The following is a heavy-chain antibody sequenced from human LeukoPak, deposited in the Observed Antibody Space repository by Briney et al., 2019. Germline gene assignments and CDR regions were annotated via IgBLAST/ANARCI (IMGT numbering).Heavy chain of an antibody. Sequence: ASVKVSCKASGYTFTSYDINWVRQATGQGLEWMGWINPNSGGTNYAQKFQGRVTMTRDTSISTAYMELSRLRSDDTAVYYCARKDAITMVRGVIVDYWGQGTLVTVSS. D-gene: IGHD3-10*01. CDR3: ARKDAITMVRGVIVDY. CDR2: INPNSGGT. J-gene: IGHJ4*02. CDR1: GYTFTSYD. V-gene: IGHV1-2*02.